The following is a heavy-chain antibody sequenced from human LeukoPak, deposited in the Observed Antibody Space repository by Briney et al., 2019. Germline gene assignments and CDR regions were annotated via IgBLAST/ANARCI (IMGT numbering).Heavy chain of an antibody. CDR2: IYPGDSDT. CDR3: ALGAVRGLHAFDI. Sequence: PGESLKISCKGSGYSFTTYWIGWVRQMPGKGPEWMGIIYPGDSDTRYSPPFQGQVTISADKSVTTAYLQWSSLKASDTAMYYCALGAVRGLHAFDIWGQGTMVTVSS. CDR1: GYSFTTYW. V-gene: IGHV5-51*01. J-gene: IGHJ3*02. D-gene: IGHD3-10*01.